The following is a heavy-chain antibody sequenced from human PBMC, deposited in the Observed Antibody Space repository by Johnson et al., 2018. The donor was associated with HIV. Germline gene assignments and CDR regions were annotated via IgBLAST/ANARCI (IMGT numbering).Heavy chain of an antibody. Sequence: VQLVESGGGLVKPGGSLRLSCAASGFSFSDFYMSWIRQAPGKGLEWISYMSSSGSTIYHAESVKGRFTISRDNAKNSLYLQMDSLRADDTAVYYCARDRIQWWSYVGTFDVWGQGTTVTVSS. CDR1: GFSFSDFY. CDR3: ARDRIQWWSYVGTFDV. V-gene: IGHV3-11*04. CDR2: MSSSGSTI. J-gene: IGHJ3*01. D-gene: IGHD2-15*01.